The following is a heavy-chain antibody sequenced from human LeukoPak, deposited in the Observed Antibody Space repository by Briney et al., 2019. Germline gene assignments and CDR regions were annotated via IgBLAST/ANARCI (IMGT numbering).Heavy chain of an antibody. J-gene: IGHJ3*01. CDR3: ARAAGYGAGSYGFNL. V-gene: IGHV3-74*01. Sequence: PGGALRLSCSASGFSLSSHVIHWVRQAPGKGLVLVSRIIREGTGTDYADSVKGRCTISRDVATNTLYLEMNSLRAEDTPMYYCARAAGYGAGSYGFNLWGQGTTVSVSS. CDR2: IIREGTGT. CDR1: GFSLSSHV. D-gene: IGHD3-10*01.